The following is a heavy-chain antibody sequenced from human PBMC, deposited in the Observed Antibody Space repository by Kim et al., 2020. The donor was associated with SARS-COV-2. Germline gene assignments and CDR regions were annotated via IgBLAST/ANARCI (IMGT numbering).Heavy chain of an antibody. Sequence: ASVKVSCKASGYTFTSYAMNWVRQAPGQGLEWMGWINTNTGNPTYAQGFTGRFVFSLDTSVSTAYLQISSLKAEDTAVYCCARDWYCSSTSCYGGYYYYYMDVWGKGTTVTVSS. CDR2: INTNTGNP. V-gene: IGHV7-4-1*02. CDR1: GYTFTSYA. J-gene: IGHJ6*03. CDR3: ARDWYCSSTSCYGGYYYYYMDV. D-gene: IGHD2-2*01.